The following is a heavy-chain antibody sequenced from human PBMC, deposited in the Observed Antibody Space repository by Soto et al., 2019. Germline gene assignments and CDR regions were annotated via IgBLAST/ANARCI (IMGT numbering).Heavy chain of an antibody. V-gene: IGHV3-15*01. CDR3: TTERVYSSGWYWYFDL. CDR1: GFTFSNAW. Sequence: GGSLRLSCAASGFTFSNAWMSWVRQAPGKGLEWVGRIKSKTDGGTTDYAAPVKGRFTISRDDSKNTLYLQMNSLKTEDTAVYYCTTERVYSSGWYWYFDLWGRGTLVTVSS. J-gene: IGHJ2*01. D-gene: IGHD6-19*01. CDR2: IKSKTDGGTT.